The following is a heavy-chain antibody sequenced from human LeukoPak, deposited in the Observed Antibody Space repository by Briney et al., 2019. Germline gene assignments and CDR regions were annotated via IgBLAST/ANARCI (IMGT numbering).Heavy chain of an antibody. V-gene: IGHV3-48*03. Sequence: GGSLRLSCAASGFVFSTYEMNWVRQAPGKGLEWVSYISSSGSTIYFADSVKGRFTISRDNAKNSLYLQMNSLGAEDTAVYYCARDGGIAAAGVDWFDPWGQGTLVTVSS. CDR1: GFVFSTYE. CDR2: ISSSGSTI. CDR3: ARDGGIAAAGVDWFDP. D-gene: IGHD6-13*01. J-gene: IGHJ5*02.